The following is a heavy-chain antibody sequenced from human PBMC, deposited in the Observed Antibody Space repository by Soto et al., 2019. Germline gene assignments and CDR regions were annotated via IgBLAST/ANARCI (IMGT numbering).Heavy chain of an antibody. Sequence: VQLLESGGGLVQPGGSLRLSCAASGFTFSSYAMSWVRQAPGKGLEWVSAISGSGGSTYYADSVKGRFTISRDNSKNTLYLQMNSLRAEDTAVYYCAKQIVLMVYAITYYFDYWGQGTLVTVSS. V-gene: IGHV3-23*01. CDR1: GFTFSSYA. CDR3: AKQIVLMVYAITYYFDY. D-gene: IGHD2-8*01. CDR2: ISGSGGST. J-gene: IGHJ4*02.